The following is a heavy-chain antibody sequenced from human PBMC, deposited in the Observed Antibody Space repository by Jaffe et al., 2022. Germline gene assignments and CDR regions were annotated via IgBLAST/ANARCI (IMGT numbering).Heavy chain of an antibody. CDR2: INHSGST. V-gene: IGHV4-34*01. J-gene: IGHJ6*03. D-gene: IGHD6-19*01. CDR1: GGSFSGYY. Sequence: QVQLQQWGAGLLKPSETLSLTCAVYGGSFSGYYWSWIRQPPGKGLEWIGEINHSGSTNYNPSLKSRVTISVDTSKNQFSLKLSSVTAADTAVYYCARGFSSGPSGANYYYMDVWGKGTTVTVSS. CDR3: ARGFSSGPSGANYYYMDV.